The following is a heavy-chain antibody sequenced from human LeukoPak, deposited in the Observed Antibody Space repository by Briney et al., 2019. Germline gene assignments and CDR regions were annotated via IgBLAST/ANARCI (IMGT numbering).Heavy chain of an antibody. Sequence: ASVKVSCKASGYTFTSCDINWVRQATGPGLEWMGWMNPNSGNTGYGQSFQGRITMTRDISIGTAYMELSNLTSEDSAIYYCTRGSSGRRDNWGQGTLVTVSA. V-gene: IGHV1-8*01. J-gene: IGHJ4*02. CDR2: MNPNSGNT. CDR1: GYTFTSCD. CDR3: TRGSSGRRDN. D-gene: IGHD6-19*01.